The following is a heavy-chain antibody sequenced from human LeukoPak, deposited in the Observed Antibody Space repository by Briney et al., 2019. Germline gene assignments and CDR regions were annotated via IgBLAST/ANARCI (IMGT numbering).Heavy chain of an antibody. Sequence: SETLSLTCTVSGGSISSSSYYWGWIRQPPGKGLEWIGSIYYSGSTYYNPSLKSRVTISVDTSKNQFSLKLSSVTAADTAVYYCARHSYVGWYFDFWGRGTLVTVSS. CDR1: GGSISSSSYY. D-gene: IGHD1-26*01. CDR3: ARHSYVGWYFDF. CDR2: IYYSGST. V-gene: IGHV4-39*01. J-gene: IGHJ2*01.